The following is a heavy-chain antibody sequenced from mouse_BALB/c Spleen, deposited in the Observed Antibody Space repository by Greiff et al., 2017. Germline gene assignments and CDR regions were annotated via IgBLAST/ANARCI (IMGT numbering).Heavy chain of an antibody. CDR3: ARFIRGYFDY. CDR2: IRNKANGYTT. D-gene: IGHD1-1*01. Sequence: DVQLVESGGGLVQPGGSLRLSCATSGFTFTDYYMSWVRQPPGKALEWLGFIRNKANGYTTEYSASVKGRFTISRDNSQSILYLQMNTLRAEDSATYYCARFIRGYFDYWGQGTTLTVSS. J-gene: IGHJ2*01. CDR1: GFTFTDYY. V-gene: IGHV7-3*02.